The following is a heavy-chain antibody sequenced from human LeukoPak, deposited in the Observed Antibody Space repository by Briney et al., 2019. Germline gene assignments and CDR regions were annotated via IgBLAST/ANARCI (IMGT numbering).Heavy chain of an antibody. Sequence: ASVKVSCTASGGTFSSYAISWVRQAPGQGLEWMGGIIPTFGTANYAQKFQGRVTITADESTSTAYMELSSLRSEDTAVYYCARNGGPRVRDYYYGMDVWGQGTTVTVSS. CDR2: IIPTFGTA. V-gene: IGHV1-69*01. J-gene: IGHJ6*02. D-gene: IGHD3-10*01. CDR3: ARNGGPRVRDYYYGMDV. CDR1: GGTFSSYA.